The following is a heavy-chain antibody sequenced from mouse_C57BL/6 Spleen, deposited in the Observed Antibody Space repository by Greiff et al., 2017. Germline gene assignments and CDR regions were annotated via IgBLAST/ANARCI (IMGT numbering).Heavy chain of an antibody. D-gene: IGHD1-1*01. V-gene: IGHV1-61*01. CDR2: IYPSDSET. CDR1: GYTFTSYW. J-gene: IGHJ3*01. CDR3: ARDYYGSSPWFAD. Sequence: QVQLQQPGAELVRPGSSVKLSCKASGYTFTSYWMDWVKQRPGQGLEWIGNIYPSDSETHYNQKFKDKATLTVDKSSSTAYMQLSSLTSEDSAVYYCARDYYGSSPWFADWGQGTLVTVSA.